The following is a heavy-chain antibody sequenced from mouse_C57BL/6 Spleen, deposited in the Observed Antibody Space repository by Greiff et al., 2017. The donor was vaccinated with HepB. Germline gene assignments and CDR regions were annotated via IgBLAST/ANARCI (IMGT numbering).Heavy chain of an antibody. Sequence: QVQLQQSGAELAKPGASVKLSCKASGYTFTSYWMHWVKQRPGQGLEWIGYINPSSGYTKYNQKFKDKATLTAEKSSSTACMQLSSLTYEESAVYAGASDYGSLAWFAYWGQGTLVTVSA. J-gene: IGHJ3*01. D-gene: IGHD1-1*01. CDR2: INPSSGYT. CDR1: GYTFTSYW. CDR3: ASDYGSLAWFAY. V-gene: IGHV1-7*01.